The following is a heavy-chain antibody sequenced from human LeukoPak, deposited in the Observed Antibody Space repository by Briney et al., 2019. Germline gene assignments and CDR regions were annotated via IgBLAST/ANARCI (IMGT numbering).Heavy chain of an antibody. V-gene: IGHV3-30*03. J-gene: IGHJ4*02. CDR3: ARGRIAAKYYFDY. CDR2: ISYDGSNK. Sequence: PGGTLRLSCTASGFPFNSYGMSWVRQAPGKGLEWVAVISYDGSNKYYADSVKGRFTISRDNSKNTLYLQMNSLRAEDTAVYYCARGRIAAKYYFDYWGQGTLVTVSS. CDR1: GFPFNSYG. D-gene: IGHD6-13*01.